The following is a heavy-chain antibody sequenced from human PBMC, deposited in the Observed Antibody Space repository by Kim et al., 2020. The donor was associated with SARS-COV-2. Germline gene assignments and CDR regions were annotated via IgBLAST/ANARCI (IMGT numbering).Heavy chain of an antibody. CDR2: INHSGST. CDR3: ARGGRFLEWLLSFLYYGMDV. CDR1: GGSFSGYY. D-gene: IGHD3-3*01. Sequence: SETLSLTCAVYGGSFSGYYWSWIRQPPGKGLEWIGEINHSGSTNYNPSLKSRVTISVDTSKNQFSLKLSSVTAADTAVYYCARGGRFLEWLLSFLYYGMDVWGQGTTVTVSS. V-gene: IGHV4-34*01. J-gene: IGHJ6*02.